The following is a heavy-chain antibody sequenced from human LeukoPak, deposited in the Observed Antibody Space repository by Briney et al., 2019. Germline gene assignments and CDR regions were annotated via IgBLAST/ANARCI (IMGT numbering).Heavy chain of an antibody. V-gene: IGHV1-2*02. CDR2: INPNSGGT. Sequence: GASVKVSCKASGYTFTGYYMHWVRQAPGQGLEWMGWINPNSGGTNYAQKFQGRVTMTRDTSISTAYMELSRLRSDDTAVYYCARDQGDSGYQLLYLLGYWGQGTLVTVSS. J-gene: IGHJ4*02. CDR1: GYTFTGYY. D-gene: IGHD2-2*02. CDR3: ARDQGDSGYQLLYLLGY.